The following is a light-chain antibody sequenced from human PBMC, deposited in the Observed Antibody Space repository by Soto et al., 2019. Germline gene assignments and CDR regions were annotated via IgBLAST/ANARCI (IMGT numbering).Light chain of an antibody. CDR1: QSLLHRDGYNH. CDR3: MQSLQTPWT. CDR2: LGS. Sequence: DIVMTQSPLSLPVTLGEPASISCRSTQSLLHRDGYNHLDWYLQKPGQSPHLLIYLGSSRASGVPDRFTGSGSGTDFTLKIRRVEAEDVGVYYCMQSLQTPWTFGPGTKVELK. V-gene: IGKV2-28*01. J-gene: IGKJ1*01.